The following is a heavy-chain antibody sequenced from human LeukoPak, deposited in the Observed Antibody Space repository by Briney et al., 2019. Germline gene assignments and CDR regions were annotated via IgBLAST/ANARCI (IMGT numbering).Heavy chain of an antibody. CDR3: ARGRDGSQSPIDD. V-gene: IGHV3-74*01. CDR2: INSDGSIT. Sequence: GGSLRLSCAASGFTFTTYWMHWVRQAPGKGLVWVSHINSDGSITSYADSVRGRFTISRDNAKNSLYLQMNSLRAEDTAVYYCARGRDGSQSPIDDWGQGTLVTVSS. CDR1: GFTFTTYW. D-gene: IGHD5-24*01. J-gene: IGHJ4*02.